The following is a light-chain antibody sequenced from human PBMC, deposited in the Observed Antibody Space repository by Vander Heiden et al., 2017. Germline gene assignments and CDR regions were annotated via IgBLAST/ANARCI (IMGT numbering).Light chain of an antibody. CDR2: DNI. Sequence: QSVLTPPPSVSGAPGQRVTISCPGSTSTIGAGYDVHWYQQLPGTAPKLLIYDNINRPSGVPDRFSGSKSGTSASLAITGLQAEDEADYYCQSYDSSLGGHVVFGGGTKLTVL. CDR3: QSYDSSLGGHVV. V-gene: IGLV1-40*01. J-gene: IGLJ2*01. CDR1: TSTIGAGYD.